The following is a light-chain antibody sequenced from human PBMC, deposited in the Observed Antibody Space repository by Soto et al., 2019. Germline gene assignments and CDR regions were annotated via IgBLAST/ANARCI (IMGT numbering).Light chain of an antibody. V-gene: IGLV2-14*01. J-gene: IGLJ2*01. CDR2: DVN. CDR3: TSYASGSSHVV. CDR1: SRDIGGYDY. Sequence: QSALTQPASVSGSPGQSNTLSCTGTSRDIGGYDYVSWYQRHPGKAPKLIIYDVNNRPSGVSNRFSGSKSGNTASLTISGLQAEDEADYYCTSYASGSSHVVFGGGTKLTVL.